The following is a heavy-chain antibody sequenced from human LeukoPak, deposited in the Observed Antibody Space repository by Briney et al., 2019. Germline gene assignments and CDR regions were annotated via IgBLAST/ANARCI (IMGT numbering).Heavy chain of an antibody. D-gene: IGHD3-3*01. J-gene: IGHJ6*02. Sequence: KPSETLSLTCTVSGGSISSSSYYWGWIRQPPGKGLEWIGSIYYSGSTYYNPSLKSRVTISVDTSKNQFSLKLSSVTAAGTAVYYCARRNDFWRNGMDVWGQGTTVTVSS. CDR2: IYYSGST. V-gene: IGHV4-39*01. CDR1: GGSISSSSYY. CDR3: ARRNDFWRNGMDV.